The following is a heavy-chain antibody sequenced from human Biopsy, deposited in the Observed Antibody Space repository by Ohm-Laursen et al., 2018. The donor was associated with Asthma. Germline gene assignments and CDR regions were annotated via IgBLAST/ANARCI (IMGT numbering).Heavy chain of an antibody. CDR3: ARVFESSEWGPFYHFGLDV. CDR1: GFSFSDYY. Sequence: SLRLSCSASGFSFSDYYMTWMRQAPGKRLEWVSSISSSGRTTYPAESVKGRFTISRDNAQKSLFLQMGSLRAEDTAIYYCARVFESSEWGPFYHFGLDVWGQGTTVAVSS. CDR2: ISSSGRTT. J-gene: IGHJ6*02. D-gene: IGHD6-25*01. V-gene: IGHV3-11*01.